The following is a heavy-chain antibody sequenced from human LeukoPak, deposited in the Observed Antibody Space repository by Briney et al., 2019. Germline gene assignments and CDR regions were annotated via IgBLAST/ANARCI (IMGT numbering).Heavy chain of an antibody. CDR1: GYTFTSYY. CDR2: INPSGGST. J-gene: IGHJ4*02. Sequence: VASVKVSCKASGYTFTSYYMHWVRQAPGQGLEWMGIINPSGGSTGYAQKLQGRVTMTRDTSTSTVYMELSSLRSEDTAVYYCARDLSPIRGYSYGYRDWGQGTLVTVSS. D-gene: IGHD5-18*01. V-gene: IGHV1-46*01. CDR3: ARDLSPIRGYSYGYRD.